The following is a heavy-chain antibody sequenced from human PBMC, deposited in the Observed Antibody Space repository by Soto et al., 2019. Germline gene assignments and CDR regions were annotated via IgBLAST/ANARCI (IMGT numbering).Heavy chain of an antibody. D-gene: IGHD3-10*01. J-gene: IGHJ4*02. CDR2: ISYDGSNK. CDR3: EKDLLSMVRGVRPYYLDY. CDR1: GFTFSSYD. V-gene: IGHV3-30*18. Sequence: QVQLVESGGGVVQPGRSLRLSCAASGFTFSSYDMHWVRQAPGKGLEWVAVISYDGSNKYYADSVKGRFTISRDNSKNTLYLQMNSLRAEDTAVYYCEKDLLSMVRGVRPYYLDYWGQGTLVTVSS.